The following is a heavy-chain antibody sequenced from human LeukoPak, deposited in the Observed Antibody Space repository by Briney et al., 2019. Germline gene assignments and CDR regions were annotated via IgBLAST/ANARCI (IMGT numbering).Heavy chain of an antibody. Sequence: PGGSLRLSCAASGFTFNNYGMHWVRQAPGKGLEWVAVVSYDGSRKDYADSVKGRFTISRDNSKNTLYLQMDSLRAEDTAVYYCAKVYIAAAGGGIDYWGQGTLVTVSS. CDR3: AKVYIAAAGGGIDY. D-gene: IGHD6-13*01. CDR2: VSYDGSRK. CDR1: GFTFNNYG. V-gene: IGHV3-30*18. J-gene: IGHJ4*02.